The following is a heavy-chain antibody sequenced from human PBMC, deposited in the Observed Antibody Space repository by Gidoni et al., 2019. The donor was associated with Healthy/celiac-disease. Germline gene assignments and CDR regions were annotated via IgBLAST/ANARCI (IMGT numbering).Heavy chain of an antibody. V-gene: IGHV3-48*03. D-gene: IGHD5-18*01. J-gene: IGHJ4*02. Sequence: EVQLVESGGGLVQPGRSLRLSCAASGFTFSSYEMNWVRQGPGKGLEWVSYISSSGSTIYYADSVKGRFTISRDNAKNSLYLQMNSLRAEDTAVYYCARVGIPLPRFRGYSYGIYYFDYWGQGTLVTVSS. CDR3: ARVGIPLPRFRGYSYGIYYFDY. CDR2: ISSSGSTI. CDR1: GFTFSSYE.